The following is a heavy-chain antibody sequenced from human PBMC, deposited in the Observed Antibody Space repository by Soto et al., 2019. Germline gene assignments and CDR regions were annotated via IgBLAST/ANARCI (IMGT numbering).Heavy chain of an antibody. CDR3: ARVGRWLQHAFDI. V-gene: IGHV3-11*06. CDR2: ISSSSSYT. CDR1: GFTFSEYY. J-gene: IGHJ3*02. D-gene: IGHD5-12*01. Sequence: GGSLRLSCAASGFTFSEYYMSWVRQAPGKGLEWVSYISSSSSYTNYADSVKGRFTISRDNAKNSLYLQMNSLRAEDTAVYYCARVGRWLQHAFDIWGQGTMVTVSS.